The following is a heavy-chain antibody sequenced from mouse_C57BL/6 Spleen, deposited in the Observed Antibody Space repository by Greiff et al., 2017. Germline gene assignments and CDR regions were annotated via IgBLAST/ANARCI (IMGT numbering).Heavy chain of an antibody. V-gene: IGHV5-4*03. CDR3: ARAPFYGNYVGFAY. CDR1: GFTFSSYA. D-gene: IGHD2-1*01. CDR2: ISDGGSYT. Sequence: EVMLVESGGGLVKPGGSLKLSCAASGFTFSSYAMSWVRQTPEKRLEWVATISDGGSYTYYPDNVKGRFTISRDNAKNNLYLQMSHLKSEDTAMYYCARAPFYGNYVGFAYWGQGTLVTVSA. J-gene: IGHJ3*01.